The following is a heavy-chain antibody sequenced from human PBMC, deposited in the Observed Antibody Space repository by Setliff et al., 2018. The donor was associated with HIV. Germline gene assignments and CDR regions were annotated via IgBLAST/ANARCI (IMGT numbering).Heavy chain of an antibody. V-gene: IGHV4-38-2*02. Sequence: SETLSLTCSVSGYSINTAYYWGWIRQPPGKGLEWIGSIYYSGSTYYNPSLKSRVSISVDMSQNQFSLKVTSVTAADTAVYYCARGGGPDTNFDSWGRGTLVTVSS. CDR3: ARGGGPDTNFDS. J-gene: IGHJ4*02. CDR1: GYSINTAYY. CDR2: IYYSGST.